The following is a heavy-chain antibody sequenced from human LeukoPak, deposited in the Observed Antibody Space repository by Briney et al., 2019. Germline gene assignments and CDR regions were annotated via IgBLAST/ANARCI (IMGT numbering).Heavy chain of an antibody. CDR2: ISGSGGST. CDR3: AKEEAGSSGWYDY. V-gene: IGHV3-23*01. Sequence: GGTLRLSCAASGFTFSSYGMSWVRQAPGKGLEWVSAISGSGGSTYYADSVKGRFTISRDNSKSTPYLQMTSLRAEDTAVYYCAKEEAGSSGWYDYWGQGTLVTVSS. D-gene: IGHD6-19*01. J-gene: IGHJ4*02. CDR1: GFTFSSYG.